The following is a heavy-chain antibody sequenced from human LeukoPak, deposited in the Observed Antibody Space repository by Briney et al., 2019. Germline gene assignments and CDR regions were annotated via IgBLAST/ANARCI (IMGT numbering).Heavy chain of an antibody. CDR1: GFTFSSYW. J-gene: IGHJ4*02. Sequence: GGSLRLSCAVSGFTFSSYWMHWVRQAPGKGLVWVSRISGGGRNTSYADPVKGRFTISRDNAKNTLYLQMNSLSAEDTALYFCARSYSSRWGLFDYWGQGTLVTVSS. V-gene: IGHV3-74*01. D-gene: IGHD6-19*01. CDR3: ARSYSSRWGLFDY. CDR2: ISGGGRNT.